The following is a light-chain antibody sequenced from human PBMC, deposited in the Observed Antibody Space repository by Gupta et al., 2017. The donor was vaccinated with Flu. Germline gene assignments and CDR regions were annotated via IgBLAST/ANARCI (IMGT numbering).Light chain of an antibody. J-gene: IGKJ4*01. CDR1: QSISSR. Sequence: DVHVTQSPTTLSASVGDRVTITCRASQSISSRCAWFQQRRGEVAQLLIEKASYLDSGVTSRFSGSVSGTDFNGRTYGKEFTLTIRNWQPDDFATYYCQPNGYFNRITFGGGTKVEIK. CDR2: KAS. CDR3: QPNGYFNRIT. V-gene: IGKV1-5*03.